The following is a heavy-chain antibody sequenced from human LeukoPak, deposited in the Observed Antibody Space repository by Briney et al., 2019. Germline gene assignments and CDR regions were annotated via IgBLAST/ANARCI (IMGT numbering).Heavy chain of an antibody. CDR1: GFTFSSYS. Sequence: GGSLRLSCAASGFTFSSYSMNWVRQAPGKGLEWVSSISSSSSYIYYAVSVKGRFTISRDNAKNSLYLQMNSLRAEDTAVYYCAKDLYSSSWYPRYGMDVWGQGTTVTVSS. CDR2: ISSSSSYI. CDR3: AKDLYSSSWYPRYGMDV. J-gene: IGHJ6*02. V-gene: IGHV3-21*01. D-gene: IGHD6-13*01.